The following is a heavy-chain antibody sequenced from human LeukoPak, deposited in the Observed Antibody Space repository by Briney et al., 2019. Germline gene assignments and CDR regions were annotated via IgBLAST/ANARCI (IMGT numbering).Heavy chain of an antibody. V-gene: IGHV3-23*01. CDR1: GFTFSSYA. J-gene: IGHJ6*02. D-gene: IGHD2-2*01. Sequence: PGGSLRLSCAASGFTFSSYAMSWVRQAPGKGLEWVSAISGSGGSTYYADSVKGRFTISRGNFKNTLYLQMNSLRAEDTAVYYCASPAGYCSSTSCPPMGVWGQGTTVTVSS. CDR3: ASPAGYCSSTSCPPMGV. CDR2: ISGSGGST.